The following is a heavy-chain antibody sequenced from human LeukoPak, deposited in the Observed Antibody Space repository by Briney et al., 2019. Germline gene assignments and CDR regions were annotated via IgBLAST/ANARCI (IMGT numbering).Heavy chain of an antibody. CDR3: AKIEGIVVPAAIIDY. J-gene: IGHJ4*02. CDR1: GFTFSSYA. V-gene: IGHV3-23*01. D-gene: IGHD2-2*02. Sequence: GGSLRLSCAASGFTFSSYAMSWVRQAPGKGLERVSAISGSGGSTYYADSVKGRFTISRDNSKNTLYLQMNSLRAEDTAVYYCAKIEGIVVPAAIIDYWGQGTLVTVSS. CDR2: ISGSGGST.